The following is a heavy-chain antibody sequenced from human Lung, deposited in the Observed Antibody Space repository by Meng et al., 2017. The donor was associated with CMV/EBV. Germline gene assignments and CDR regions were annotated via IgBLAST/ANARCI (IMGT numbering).Heavy chain of an antibody. CDR3: ARVAKSTITGTTPYYYYGMDV. CDR2: IYYSGST. D-gene: IGHD1-7*01. CDR1: GGSISSYY. Sequence: GSLRLSCTVSGGSISSYYWSWIRQPPGKGLEWIGYIYYSGSTNYNPSLKSRVTISVDTSKNQFSLKLSSVTAADTAVYYCARVAKSTITGTTPYYYYGMDVWXQGTXVTVSS. J-gene: IGHJ6*02. V-gene: IGHV4-59*01.